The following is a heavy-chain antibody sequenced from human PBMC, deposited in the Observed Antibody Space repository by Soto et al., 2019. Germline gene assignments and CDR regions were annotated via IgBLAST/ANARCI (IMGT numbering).Heavy chain of an antibody. Sequence: PGGSLRLSCAASGFTFSRYGINCVRQAPGKGLECVAVISYDGSKKYFADSVQGRFTISRDNSKNTLYLQMSSLRADDTAVYYCSTNLRRDTTGYYGMDVCGQGTMVTVSS. D-gene: IGHD4-17*01. CDR1: GFTFSRYG. CDR3: STNLRRDTTGYYGMDV. CDR2: ISYDGSKK. V-gene: IGHV3-30*03. J-gene: IGHJ6*02.